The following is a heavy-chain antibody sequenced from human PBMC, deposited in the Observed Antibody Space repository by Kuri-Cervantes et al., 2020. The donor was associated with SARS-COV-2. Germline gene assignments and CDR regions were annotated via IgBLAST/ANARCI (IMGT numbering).Heavy chain of an antibody. CDR2: ISGSGGST. J-gene: IGHJ6*04. CDR1: GFTFSSYA. V-gene: IGHV3-23*01. Sequence: GGSLRLSCAASGFTFSSYAMSWVRQAPGKGLEWVSAISGSGGSTYYADSVKGRFTISRDNSKNTLYLQMNSLKTEDTAVYYCTTDVKEGYSYGEAYYYYYGMDVWGKGTTVTVSS. D-gene: IGHD5-18*01. CDR3: TTDVKEGYSYGEAYYYYYGMDV.